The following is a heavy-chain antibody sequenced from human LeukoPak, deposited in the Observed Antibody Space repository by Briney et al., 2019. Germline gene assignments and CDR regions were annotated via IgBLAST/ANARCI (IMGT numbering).Heavy chain of an antibody. D-gene: IGHD3-10*01. Sequence: PGGSLRLSCAASGFTVSSNYMSWVRQAPGKGLEWVSAISGIGGSTYYADSVKGRFTISRDNSKNTLYLQMNSLRAEDTAVYYCAKQGPLWFGELWVRGQGTLVTVSS. V-gene: IGHV3-23*01. CDR1: GFTVSSNY. CDR2: ISGIGGST. J-gene: IGHJ4*02. CDR3: AKQGPLWFGELWV.